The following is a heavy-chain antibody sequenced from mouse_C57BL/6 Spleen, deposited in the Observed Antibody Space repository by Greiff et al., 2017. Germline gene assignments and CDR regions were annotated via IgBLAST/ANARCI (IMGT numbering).Heavy chain of an antibody. V-gene: IGHV2-3*01. CDR2: IWGDGST. CDR1: GFPLTSYG. J-gene: IGHJ4*01. D-gene: IGHD2-2*01. Sequence: ESGPGLVAPSQSLSITCTVSGFPLTSYGVSWVRQPPGKGLEWLGVIWGDGSTNYHSALISRLSISNYNAKSQVFLNLNSLQTDDTATYYCAHYGYDYAMDYWGQGTSVTVSS. CDR3: AHYGYDYAMDY.